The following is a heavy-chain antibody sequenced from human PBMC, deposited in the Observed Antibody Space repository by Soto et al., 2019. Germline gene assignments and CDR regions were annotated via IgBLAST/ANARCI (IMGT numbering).Heavy chain of an antibody. CDR3: ASRGVEMATITSDY. CDR1: GGSISSGDYY. Sequence: SETLSLTCTVSGGSISSGDYYGSWIRQPPGKGLEWIGYIYYSGSTYYNPSLKSRVTISVDTSKNQFSLKLSSVTAADTAVYYCASRGVEMATITSDYWGQGTLVTVPS. V-gene: IGHV4-30-4*01. J-gene: IGHJ4*02. CDR2: IYYSGST. D-gene: IGHD5-12*01.